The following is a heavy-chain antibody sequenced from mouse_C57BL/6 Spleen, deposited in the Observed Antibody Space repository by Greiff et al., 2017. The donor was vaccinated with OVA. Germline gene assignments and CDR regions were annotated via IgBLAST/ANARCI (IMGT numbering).Heavy chain of an antibody. CDR3: ARDGFPYAMGY. V-gene: IGHV1-26*01. CDR2: INPNNGGT. D-gene: IGHD2-3*01. CDR1: GYTFTDYY. Sequence: EVQLQQSGPELVKPGASVKISCKASGYTFTDYYMNWVKQSHGKSLEWIGDINPNNGGTSYNQKFKGKATLTVDKSSSTAYMELRSLTSEDAAVYYCARDGFPYAMGYWGQGTSVTVSS. J-gene: IGHJ4*01.